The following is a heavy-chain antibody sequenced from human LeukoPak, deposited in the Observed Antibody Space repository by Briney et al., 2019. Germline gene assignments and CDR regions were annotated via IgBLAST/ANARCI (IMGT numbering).Heavy chain of an antibody. CDR1: GFTFSTYG. CDR2: ISGSGGST. D-gene: IGHD3-9*01. J-gene: IGHJ6*03. V-gene: IGHV3-23*01. Sequence: GGTLRLSCVASGFTFSTYGMSWVRQAPGKGLEWVSAISGSGGSTSYADSVKGRFTISRDNSKNTLYLQMNSLRAEDTAVYYCAKDGGEYYDILTGYYPRLYYMDVWGKGTTVTISS. CDR3: AKDGGEYYDILTGYYPRLYYMDV.